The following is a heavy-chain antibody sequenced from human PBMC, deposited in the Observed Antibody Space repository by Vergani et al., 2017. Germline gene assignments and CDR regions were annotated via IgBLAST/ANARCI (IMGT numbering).Heavy chain of an antibody. CDR2: LYYSGST. D-gene: IGHD3-3*02. Sequence: QLQLQESGPGLVKPSATLSLTCTVSGDSISSSSYYWGWIRQPPGKGLGWIGSLYYSGSTYYNPSLKSRVTMSVDTSKNQFSLKLTSGTAADTAVYYCARLSLRGWFDPWGQGTLVTVSS. J-gene: IGHJ5*02. CDR1: GDSISSSSYY. CDR3: ARLSLRGWFDP. V-gene: IGHV4-39*01.